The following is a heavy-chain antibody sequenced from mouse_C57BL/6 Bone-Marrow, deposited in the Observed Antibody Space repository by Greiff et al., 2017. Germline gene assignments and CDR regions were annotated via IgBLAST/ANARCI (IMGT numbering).Heavy chain of an antibody. CDR2: ISDGGSYI. V-gene: IGHV5-4*03. Sequence: KVVESGGGLVKPGGSLKLSCAASGFTFSSYAMSWVRQTPEKRLEWVATISDGGSYIYYPDNVKGRFTISRDNAKNNLYLQMSHLKSEDTAMYYCASSLAYWGQGALVTVSA. CDR3: ASSLAY. CDR1: GFTFSSYA. J-gene: IGHJ3*01.